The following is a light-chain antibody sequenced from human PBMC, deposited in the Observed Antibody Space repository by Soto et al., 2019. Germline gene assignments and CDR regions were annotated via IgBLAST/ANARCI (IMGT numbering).Light chain of an antibody. V-gene: IGLV1-47*01. CDR2: RNN. CDR1: SSNIGSNY. CDR3: AAWDDSLSGWV. Sequence: QSVLTQPPSASGTPGQRVTISCSGSSSNIGSNYVYWYQQLPGTGPKLLIYRNNQRPSGVPDRFSCYKSGTSASLDISGLRSEDEADYYCAAWDDSLSGWVFGGGTKLTVL. J-gene: IGLJ3*02.